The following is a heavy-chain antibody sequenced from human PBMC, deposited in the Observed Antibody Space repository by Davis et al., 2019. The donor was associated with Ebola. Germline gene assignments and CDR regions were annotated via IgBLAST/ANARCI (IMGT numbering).Heavy chain of an antibody. CDR1: GFTFDDYA. Sequence: GGSLRLSCAASGFTFDDYAMNWVRQAPGKGLEWVSAISGSGSNTYYADSVKGRFTISRDNSKNTLYLQMNSLRADDTAVYYCAKDRGGYCTGVSCFIDYWGQGTLVTVSS. J-gene: IGHJ4*02. D-gene: IGHD2-15*01. CDR2: ISGSGSNT. V-gene: IGHV3-23*01. CDR3: AKDRGGYCTGVSCFIDY.